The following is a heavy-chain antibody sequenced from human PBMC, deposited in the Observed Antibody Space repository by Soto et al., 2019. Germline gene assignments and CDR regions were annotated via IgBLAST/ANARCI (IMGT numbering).Heavy chain of an antibody. J-gene: IGHJ4*02. V-gene: IGHV3-30*18. Sequence: GGSLRLSCAASGFTFSSYGMHWVRQAPGKGLEWVAVISYDGSNKYYADSVKGRLTISRDNSKNTLYLQMNSLRAEDTAVYYCAKDPSPWELDYWGQGTLVTVS. D-gene: IGHD1-26*01. CDR1: GFTFSSYG. CDR2: ISYDGSNK. CDR3: AKDPSPWELDY.